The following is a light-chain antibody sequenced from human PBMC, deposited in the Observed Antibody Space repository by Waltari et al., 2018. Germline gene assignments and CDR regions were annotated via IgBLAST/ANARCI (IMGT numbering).Light chain of an antibody. CDR1: QSLVYIDGNTY. Sequence: DVVMTQSPLSLPVTLGQPASISCRSSQSLVYIDGNTYLNWFQQRPGQSPMRLIYKVSDRDAGVPDRFSGSGSGPDLTLKISRVEAEDVGIYYCMQGTHWPWTFGQGTKVEIK. V-gene: IGKV2-30*01. J-gene: IGKJ1*01. CDR3: MQGTHWPWT. CDR2: KVS.